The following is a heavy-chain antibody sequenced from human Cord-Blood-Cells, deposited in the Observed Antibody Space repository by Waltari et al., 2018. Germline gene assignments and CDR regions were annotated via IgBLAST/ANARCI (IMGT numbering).Heavy chain of an antibody. CDR2: ISYDGSNK. CDR1: GFTFSSYA. V-gene: IGHV3-30*04. CDR3: ARDPGYYGSGSYFDY. D-gene: IGHD3-10*01. Sequence: QVQLVESGGGVVQPGRSLRLSCAASGFTFSSYAMYLVRQAPGKGLEWVAVISYDGSNKYYADSVKGRFTISRDNSKNTLYLQMNSLRAEDTAVYYCARDPGYYGSGSYFDYWGQGTLVTVSS. J-gene: IGHJ4*02.